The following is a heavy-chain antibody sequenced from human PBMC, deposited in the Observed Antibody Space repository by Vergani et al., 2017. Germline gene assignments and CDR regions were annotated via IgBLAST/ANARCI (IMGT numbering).Heavy chain of an antibody. CDR3: TRGWYYDSIAYWAY. CDR1: GFALNRHA. J-gene: IGHJ4*02. Sequence: QVQLVESGGGVVQPGTSLRLSCVVSGFALNRHAMYWVRQAPGKGLEWVGVISYDGTEKKYADSVNGRFTISRDNSKKMMSLQMNSLRSEDTAVYYCTRGWYYDSIAYWAYWGQGTLVTVSS. CDR2: ISYDGTEK. V-gene: IGHV3-30-3*01. D-gene: IGHD3-22*01.